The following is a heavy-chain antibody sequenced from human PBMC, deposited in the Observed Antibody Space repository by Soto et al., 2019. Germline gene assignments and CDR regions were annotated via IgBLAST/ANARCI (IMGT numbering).Heavy chain of an antibody. CDR3: AKDWEFDWPNYYFDY. D-gene: IGHD3-9*01. Sequence: WGSLRLSCAASGFTFSRYAMSWVRQAPWKGLEWVSAISGDGSSTYFADSGKGRFTISRDNSKNTPYLQMNSLRAEDTAVYYCAKDWEFDWPNYYFDYWGQGTLVTVSS. CDR1: GFTFSRYA. CDR2: ISGDGSST. V-gene: IGHV3-23*01. J-gene: IGHJ4*02.